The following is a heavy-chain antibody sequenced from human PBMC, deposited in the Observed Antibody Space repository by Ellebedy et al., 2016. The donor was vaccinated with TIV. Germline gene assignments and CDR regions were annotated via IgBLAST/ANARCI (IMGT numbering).Heavy chain of an antibody. D-gene: IGHD3-16*01. J-gene: IGHJ4*02. CDR3: ARRRNFGGYYFDY. CDR1: GYSFTSYW. Sequence: GESLKISXKGSGYSFTSYWIGWVRQMPGKGLEWMGIIDPGDSDTRYSPSFQGQVTISADKSISTAYLQWSSLKASDTAIYYCARRRNFGGYYFDYWGQGTLVTVSS. CDR2: IDPGDSDT. V-gene: IGHV5-51*01.